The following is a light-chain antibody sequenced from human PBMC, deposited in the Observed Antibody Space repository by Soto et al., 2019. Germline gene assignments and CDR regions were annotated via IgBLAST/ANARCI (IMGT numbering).Light chain of an antibody. CDR1: QDISNY. J-gene: IGKJ3*01. Sequence: DIQMTQSPSSLSASVGDRVTITCQASQDISNYLNWYQQKPGKAPKLLIYDASNLETGVPSRFSGSGSGTDFTFTISSLQPEDIATYYCQQYDTPFTCGPGTKVAIK. CDR3: QQYDTPFT. V-gene: IGKV1-33*01. CDR2: DAS.